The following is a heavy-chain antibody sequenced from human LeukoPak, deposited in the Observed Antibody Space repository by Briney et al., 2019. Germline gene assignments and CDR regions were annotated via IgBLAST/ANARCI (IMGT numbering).Heavy chain of an antibody. CDR1: GDSVSSNSVA. CDR3: ARDPGAFDI. V-gene: IGHV6-1*01. J-gene: IGHJ3*02. CDR2: TYYRSKWYN. Sequence: SQTLSLTCATSGDSVSSNSVAWNWIRQSPSRGLEWLGRTYYRSKWYNEYAASVKSRITINPDTSKNQFSLHLNSVTPEDTAVYYCARDPGAFDIWGQGTMVTVSS.